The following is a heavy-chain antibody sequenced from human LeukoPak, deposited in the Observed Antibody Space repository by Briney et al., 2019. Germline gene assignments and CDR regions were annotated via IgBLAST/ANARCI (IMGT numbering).Heavy chain of an antibody. Sequence: GASVKVSCTASGYTFTSFAMHWVRQAPGQRLEWMGWINADNSYTKYSQKFQGRLTITRDTSASTAYMELSSLRSEDTAVYYCARDGLVVVPVAMEYRNWFDPWGQGTLVTVSS. J-gene: IGHJ5*02. D-gene: IGHD2-2*01. CDR2: INADNSYT. V-gene: IGHV1-3*01. CDR1: GYTFTSFA. CDR3: ARDGLVVVPVAMEYRNWFDP.